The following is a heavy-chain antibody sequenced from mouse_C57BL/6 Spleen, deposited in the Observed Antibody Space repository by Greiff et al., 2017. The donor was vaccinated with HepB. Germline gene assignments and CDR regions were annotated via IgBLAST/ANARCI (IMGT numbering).Heavy chain of an antibody. D-gene: IGHD1-1*01. V-gene: IGHV1-15*01. CDR3: TRKGYYYGSSLYAMDY. Sequence: QVQLQQSGAELVRPGASVTLSCKASGYTFTDYEMHWVKQTPVHGLEWIGAIDPETGGTAYNQKFKGKAILTADKSSSTDYMELRSLTSEDSAVYYCTRKGYYYGSSLYAMDYWGQGTSVTVSA. CDR1: GYTFTDYE. CDR2: IDPETGGT. J-gene: IGHJ4*01.